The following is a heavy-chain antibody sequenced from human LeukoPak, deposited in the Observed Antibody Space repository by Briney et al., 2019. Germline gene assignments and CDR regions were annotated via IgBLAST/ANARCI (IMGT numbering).Heavy chain of an antibody. D-gene: IGHD3-22*01. CDR2: INQDGSEE. CDR1: GFTFSNYW. V-gene: IGHV3-7*01. CDR3: ASLYYYDSSGYYPHFDY. Sequence: GGSLRLSCAASGFTFSNYWMTWVRQAPGKGLEWVAHINQDGSEEHYMDSVKARFTISRDNAKNSLSLQMNSLRAEDAAVYYCASLYYYDSSGYYPHFDYWGQGTLVTVSS. J-gene: IGHJ4*02.